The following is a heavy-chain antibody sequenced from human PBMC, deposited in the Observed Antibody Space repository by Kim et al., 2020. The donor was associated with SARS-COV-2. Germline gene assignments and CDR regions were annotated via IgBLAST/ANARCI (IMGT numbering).Heavy chain of an antibody. J-gene: IGHJ5*02. D-gene: IGHD6-13*01. CDR2: IIPIFGTA. V-gene: IGHV1-69*13. CDR1: GGTFSSYA. CDR3: ARKWRFAGTGNWFDP. Sequence: SVKVSCKASGGTFSSYAISWVRQAPGQGLEWMGGIIPIFGTANYAQKFQGRVTITADESTSTAYMELSSLRSEDTAVYYCARKWRFAGTGNWFDPWGQGTLVTVSS.